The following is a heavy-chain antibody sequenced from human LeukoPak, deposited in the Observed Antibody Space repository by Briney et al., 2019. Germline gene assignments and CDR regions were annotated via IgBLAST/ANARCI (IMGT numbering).Heavy chain of an antibody. CDR3: ARKEAITMVRGVIMAVDY. CDR2: ISGSGGST. V-gene: IGHV3-23*01. D-gene: IGHD3-10*01. CDR1: GFTFSSYA. Sequence: PGGSLRLSCAASGFTFSSYAMSWVRQAPGKGLEWVSAISGSGGSTYYADSVKGRFTISRDNSKNTLYLQMNSLRAEDTAVYYCARKEAITMVRGVIMAVDYWGQGTLVTVSS. J-gene: IGHJ4*02.